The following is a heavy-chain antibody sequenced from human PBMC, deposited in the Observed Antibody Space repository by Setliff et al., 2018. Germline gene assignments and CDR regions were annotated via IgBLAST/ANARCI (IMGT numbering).Heavy chain of an antibody. D-gene: IGHD2-15*01. CDR2: INYSGIT. J-gene: IGHJ3*02. Sequence: PSETLSLTCSVSGDSISSSSYYWGWIRQPPGKGLEWIGSINYSGITYYSLSLKSRVIVSVDTSKNQFSLKLSSVTAADTAVYYCARLPGYCNGGNCYGYYTFDIWGQGTMVTVSS. CDR3: ARLPGYCNGGNCYGYYTFDI. CDR1: GDSISSSSYY. V-gene: IGHV4-39*01.